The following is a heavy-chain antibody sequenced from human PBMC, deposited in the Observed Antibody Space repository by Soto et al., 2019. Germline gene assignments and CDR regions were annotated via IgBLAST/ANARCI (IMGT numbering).Heavy chain of an antibody. CDR2: ISSSSSTI. Sequence: GGSLRLCCAASGLTFGSYSVHWVRKAPGKGLEWVSYISSSSSTIYYADSVKGRFTISRDNAKNSLYLQMNSLRDEDTAVYYCARDQDTITIFGVSYYYYGMDVWGQGTTLTVSS. V-gene: IGHV3-48*02. CDR1: GLTFGSYS. CDR3: ARDQDTITIFGVSYYYYGMDV. J-gene: IGHJ6*02. D-gene: IGHD3-3*01.